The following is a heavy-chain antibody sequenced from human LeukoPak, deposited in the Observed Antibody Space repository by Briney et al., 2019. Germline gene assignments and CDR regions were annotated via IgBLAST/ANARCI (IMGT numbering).Heavy chain of an antibody. CDR3: SKDYEAYCGGDCYSFFDY. J-gene: IGHJ4*02. CDR2: ISYDGSNK. V-gene: IGHV3-30*18. Sequence: GRSLRLSCAASGFIFRTYGMHWVRQAPGKGLEWVAVISYDGSNKYYGESVKGRFTISRDNSKNTVNLQMNSLRAEDTAVYYCSKDYEAYCGGDCYSFFDYWGQGALVTVSS. CDR1: GFIFRTYG. D-gene: IGHD2-21*02.